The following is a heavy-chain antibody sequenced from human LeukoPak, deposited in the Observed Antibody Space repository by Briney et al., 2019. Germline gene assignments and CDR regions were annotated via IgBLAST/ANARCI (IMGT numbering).Heavy chain of an antibody. CDR1: GGSFSGYY. CDR3: ARGPYYYGMDV. CDR2: INHSGST. Sequence: SETLSLTCAVYGGSFSGYYWSWIRQPPGKGLEWIGEINHSGSTNYNPSLKSRVTISVDTSRNQFSLKLSSVTAADTAVYYCARGPYYYGMDVWGQGTTVTVSS. J-gene: IGHJ6*02. V-gene: IGHV4-34*01.